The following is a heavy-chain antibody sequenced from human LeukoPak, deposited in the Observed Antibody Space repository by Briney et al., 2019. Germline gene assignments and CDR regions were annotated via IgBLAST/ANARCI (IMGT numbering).Heavy chain of an antibody. CDR1: GFTFSSYG. CDR3: AKAAWGSWGAFDI. V-gene: IGHV3-30*18. D-gene: IGHD3-16*01. J-gene: IGHJ3*02. Sequence: GGSLGLPCAASGFTFSSYGMHWVRQAPGKGLEWVAVISYDGSNKYYADSVKGRFTISRDNSKNTLYLQMNSLRAEDTAVYYCAKAAWGSWGAFDIWGQGTMVTVSS. CDR2: ISYDGSNK.